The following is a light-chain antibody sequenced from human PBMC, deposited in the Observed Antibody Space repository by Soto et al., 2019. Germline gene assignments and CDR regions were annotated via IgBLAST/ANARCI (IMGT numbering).Light chain of an antibody. V-gene: IGKV3-20*01. CDR3: QQYGSSPIT. J-gene: IGKJ5*01. CDR2: GAS. CDR1: QSVSSSY. Sequence: EIVLTQSAGTLSWSPGERATLSWGASQSVSSSYLAWYQQKPGQAPRLLIYGASSRATGIPDRFSGSGYGTDFNLTISRLETEDFAVYYCQQYGSSPITFGQGTRLEIK.